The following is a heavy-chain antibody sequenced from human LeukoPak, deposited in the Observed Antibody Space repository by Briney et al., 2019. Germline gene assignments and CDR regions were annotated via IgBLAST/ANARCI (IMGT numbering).Heavy chain of an antibody. J-gene: IGHJ3*02. CDR3: IGGSWVKSAYAFDI. CDR1: GGSISSSSYY. D-gene: IGHD2-15*01. CDR2: IYPSGST. Sequence: SETLSLTCTVSGGSISSSSYYWGWIRQPPWKGLEWIGRIYPSGSTNYNPSLKSRVTMSVDTSKNQFSLKLSSVTAADTAVYYCIGGSWVKSAYAFDIWGQGTMVTVSS. V-gene: IGHV4-61*05.